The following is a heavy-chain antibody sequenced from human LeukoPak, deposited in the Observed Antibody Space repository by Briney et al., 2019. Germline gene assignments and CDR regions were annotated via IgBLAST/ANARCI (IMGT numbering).Heavy chain of an antibody. J-gene: IGHJ4*02. CDR1: GFSFSGHW. V-gene: IGHV3-74*01. CDR2: ISPTGSTT. D-gene: IGHD1-26*01. CDR3: VRDLGGRSGH. Sequence: PGGSLRLSCTASGFSFSGHWMHWARQLPGKGLVWVSRISPTGSTTSYADSVKGRFTVSRDNAKNTLYLQVNNLRAEDTAVYYCVRDLGGRSGHWGQGTLVTVSS.